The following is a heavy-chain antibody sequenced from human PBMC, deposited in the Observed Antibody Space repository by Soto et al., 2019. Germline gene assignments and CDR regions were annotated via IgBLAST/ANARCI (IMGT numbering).Heavy chain of an antibody. J-gene: IGHJ4*02. CDR3: ARPLERGYTYGFIY. CDR1: GDTFSSYG. CDR2: IIHIIGTP. V-gene: IGHV1-69*01. Sequence: QVQLVQSGAEVKKPGSSVKVSCKASGDTFSSYGISWVRQAPGQGLEWKGVIIHIIGTPNYAQQFQGRVTITADESTRTAYMELSSLRSDDTAVYYCARPLERGYTYGFIYWGQGTLVTVSS. D-gene: IGHD5-18*01.